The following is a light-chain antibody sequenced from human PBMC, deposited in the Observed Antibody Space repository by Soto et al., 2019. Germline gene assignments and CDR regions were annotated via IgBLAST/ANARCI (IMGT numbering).Light chain of an antibody. CDR1: QSVSSN. V-gene: IGKV3-15*01. J-gene: IGKJ1*01. Sequence: EIVMAQSPATLSVSPGERATLSCRASQSVSSNLAWYQQKRGQAPRLLIYGASSRATGIPARFSGSGSGTEFTLTISSLQPDDFATYYCQQYNTYSWTFGQGTKVDIK. CDR2: GAS. CDR3: QQYNTYSWT.